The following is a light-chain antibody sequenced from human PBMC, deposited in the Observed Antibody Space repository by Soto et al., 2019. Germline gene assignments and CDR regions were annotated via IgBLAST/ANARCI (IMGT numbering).Light chain of an antibody. CDR2: GAS. CDR3: QQFNSYLWT. Sequence: EILLTQSPGTLSLSPGERATLSCRASQSIDSSYLAWYQQRAGQAPRLLIYGASNRATGIPDRFSGSGSGTDFTLTISRLEPEDFAVYYCQQFNSYLWTFGQGTKVEIK. CDR1: QSIDSSY. J-gene: IGKJ1*01. V-gene: IGKV3-20*01.